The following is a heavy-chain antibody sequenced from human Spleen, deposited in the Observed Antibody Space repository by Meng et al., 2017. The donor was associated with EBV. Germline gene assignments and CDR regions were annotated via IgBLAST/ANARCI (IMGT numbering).Heavy chain of an antibody. D-gene: IGHD3-22*01. J-gene: IGHJ3*02. CDR3: ARDLGNYYGSSGYIPI. CDR2: INPNSGGT. V-gene: IGHV1-2*06. CDR1: GYTFIDDY. Sequence: QVHLVQSGAEGKKPGASVKVSCKASGYTFIDDYLHWVRQAPGQGLEWMGRINPNSGGTNYAQKFQGRVTMTRDTSISTAYMELSRLRSDDTAVYYCARDLGNYYGSSGYIPIWGQGTMVTVSS.